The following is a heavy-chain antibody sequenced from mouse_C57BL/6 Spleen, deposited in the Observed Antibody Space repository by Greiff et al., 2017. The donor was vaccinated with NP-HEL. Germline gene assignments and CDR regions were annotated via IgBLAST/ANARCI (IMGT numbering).Heavy chain of an antibody. J-gene: IGHJ2*01. CDR2: INPNNGGT. Sequence: EVKLMESGPELVKPGASVKIPCKASGYTFTDYNMDWVKQSHGKSLEWIGDINPNNGGTIYNQKFKGKATLTVDKSSSTAYMALRSLTSEDTAVYYCARSPGGVYYFDYWGQGTTLTVSS. CDR1: GYTFTDYN. V-gene: IGHV1-18*01. CDR3: ARSPGGVYYFDY.